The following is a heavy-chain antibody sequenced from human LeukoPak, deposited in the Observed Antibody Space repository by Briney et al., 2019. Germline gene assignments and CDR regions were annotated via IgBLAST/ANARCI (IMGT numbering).Heavy chain of an antibody. CDR3: ARDTRGGGSFD. Sequence: PGGSLRLSSAASGLTLSSHWRSWVRQAPGKGLEWVANIKQDGSEKYYVYTVKGGFAISRDNAKNSLYLQMSSLRAEYTAVYYCARDTRGGGSFDWGQGTLVTVSS. CDR1: GLTLSSHW. D-gene: IGHD2-15*01. V-gene: IGHV3-7*01. J-gene: IGHJ4*02. CDR2: IKQDGSEK.